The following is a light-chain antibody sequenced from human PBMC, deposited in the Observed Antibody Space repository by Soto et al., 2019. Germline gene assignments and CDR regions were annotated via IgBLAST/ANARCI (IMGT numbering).Light chain of an antibody. CDR2: LNSDGSH. J-gene: IGLJ2*01. V-gene: IGLV4-69*01. Sequence: QSVLTQSPSASASLGASVKLTCTLSSGYSSYAIAWHQQQPEKGPRYLMNLNSDGSHSKGDGIPDRFSGSSSGAERYLTISSLQSEDESYYYCQTGGTVILFGGGTKLTVL. CDR1: SGYSSYA. CDR3: QTGGTVIL.